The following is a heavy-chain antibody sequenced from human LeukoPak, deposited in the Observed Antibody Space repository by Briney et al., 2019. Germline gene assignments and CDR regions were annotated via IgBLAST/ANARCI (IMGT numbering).Heavy chain of an antibody. CDR1: GYSSSSGYY. J-gene: IGHJ4*02. CDR2: IYHGGRT. D-gene: IGHD3-22*01. Sequence: PSETLSLTCIVSGYSSSSGYYWGWIRQPPGKGLEWIGSIYHGGRTYYNPSLKSRVTISVDTSENQFSLKLRSVTATDTAVYYCARLYDSSGYGRNFDYWGQGTLVTVSS. CDR3: ARLYDSSGYGRNFDY. V-gene: IGHV4-38-2*02.